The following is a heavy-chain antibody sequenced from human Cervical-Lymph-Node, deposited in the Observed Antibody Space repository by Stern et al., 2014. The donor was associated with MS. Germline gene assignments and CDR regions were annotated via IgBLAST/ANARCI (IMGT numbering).Heavy chain of an antibody. CDR3: ASPLTATSVPFGYYGMDV. J-gene: IGHJ6*02. CDR2: IVPLFGKP. V-gene: IGHV1-69*12. Sequence: VQLVQSGAEVKNPGSSVKVSCKASGGTFSNYATSWVRQAPGQGLEWMGGIVPLFGKPNYAQKFQGRVTITADESTSTAYMDLSSLRSEDTAVYYCASPLTATSVPFGYYGMDVWGQGTTVTVS. D-gene: IGHD4-17*01. CDR1: GGTFSNYA.